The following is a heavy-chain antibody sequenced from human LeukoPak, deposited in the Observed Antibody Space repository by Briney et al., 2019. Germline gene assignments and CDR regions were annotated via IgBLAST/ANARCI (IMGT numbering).Heavy chain of an antibody. CDR2: IKQGGREK. J-gene: IGHJ6*03. CDR1: GFTFSKDW. CDR3: ARDNGVVHGVYYLDV. D-gene: IGHD3-3*01. Sequence: GGAVRLSCAASGFTFSKDWRTWVRQAPGKGRDGVADIKQGGREKLYVSSVRGRLTISRDNATMSLFLQMNSLRAEDTAVYYCARDNGVVHGVYYLDVWGKGTTVTVS. V-gene: IGHV3-7*01.